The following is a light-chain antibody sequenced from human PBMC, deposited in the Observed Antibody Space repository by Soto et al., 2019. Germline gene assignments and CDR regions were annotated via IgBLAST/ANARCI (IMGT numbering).Light chain of an antibody. CDR2: GNS. CDR1: SSNIGAGYD. J-gene: IGLJ2*01. V-gene: IGLV1-40*01. Sequence: QSVLTQPPSVSEAPGQRVTISCTGSSSNIGAGYDVHWYQQLPETAPKLLIYGNSNRPSGVPDRFSGSKSGTSASLAITGLQAEDEADYYCHSYDSSLSGSVFGGGTKLTVL. CDR3: HSYDSSLSGSV.